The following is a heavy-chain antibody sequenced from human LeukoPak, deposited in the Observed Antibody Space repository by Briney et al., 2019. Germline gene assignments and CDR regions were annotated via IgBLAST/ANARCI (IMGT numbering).Heavy chain of an antibody. J-gene: IGHJ5*02. V-gene: IGHV4-34*01. CDR3: ASCGSSYYERWFDP. CDR1: GGSFSGYY. Sequence: SSETLSLTCAVYGGSFSGYYWSWIRQPPGKGLEWIGEINHSGSTNYNPSLKSRVTISVDTSKNQFSLKVSSVTAADTAVYYCASCGSSYYERWFDPWGQGILVTVSS. CDR2: INHSGST. D-gene: IGHD3-22*01.